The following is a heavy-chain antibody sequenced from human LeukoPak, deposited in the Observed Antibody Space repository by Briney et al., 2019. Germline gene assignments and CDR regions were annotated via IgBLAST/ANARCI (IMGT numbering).Heavy chain of an antibody. J-gene: IGHJ3*02. CDR3: ARDLTLYDSSGYHAFDI. V-gene: IGHV4-34*01. CDR1: GGSFSGYY. CDR2: INHSGSI. Sequence: SETLSLTCAVYGGSFSGYYWSWIRQPPGKGLEWIGEINHSGSINYNPSLKSRVTISVDTSKNQFSLRLSSVTAADTAVYYCARDLTLYDSSGYHAFDIWGQGTMVTVSS. D-gene: IGHD3-22*01.